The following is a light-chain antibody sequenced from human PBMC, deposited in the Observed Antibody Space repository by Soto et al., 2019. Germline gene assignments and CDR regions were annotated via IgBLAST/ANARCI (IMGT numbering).Light chain of an antibody. V-gene: IGKV3-11*01. CDR1: QSVSSY. J-gene: IGKJ2*01. CDR2: DVS. CDR3: LQRSTWYT. Sequence: EIVLTQSPATLSLSPGERATLSCRASQSVSSYLAWYQQKPGQAPRLVIYDVSSRATGVPPRFSGSGSGTDLTLTISSLEPEDFAFYYCLQRSTWYTFCHGTKLAIK.